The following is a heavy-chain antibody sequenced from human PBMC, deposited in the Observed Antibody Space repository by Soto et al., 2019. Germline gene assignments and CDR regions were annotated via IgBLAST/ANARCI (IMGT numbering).Heavy chain of an antibody. CDR3: VRGDGDYYDGNGYLGRH. CDR1: GFTFSTYW. J-gene: IGHJ4*02. Sequence: EVQLVESGGGLVQPGGSLRLSCAASGFTFSTYWMHWVRQAPGKGLVWVSRIKNDGSGTYYVDSVEGRFTISRDNAQHTLYLQMNSLRAEDTAVYYCVRGDGDYYDGNGYLGRHWGQGTLVTVSS. D-gene: IGHD3-22*01. V-gene: IGHV3-74*01. CDR2: IKNDGSGT.